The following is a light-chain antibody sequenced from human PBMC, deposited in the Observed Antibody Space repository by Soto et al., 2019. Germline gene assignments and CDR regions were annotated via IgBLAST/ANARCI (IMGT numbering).Light chain of an antibody. V-gene: IGKV3-20*01. CDR3: QQYGSSPLT. Sequence: EIVLTQSPGTLSLSPGERAILSCRASQSVSSSYLAWYQQKPGQAPRLLIYGASTRATGIPDRFSGSGSGTDFTFTISRLESEDFAVYFCQQYGSSPLTFGGGTNVEIK. CDR1: QSVSSSY. J-gene: IGKJ4*01. CDR2: GAS.